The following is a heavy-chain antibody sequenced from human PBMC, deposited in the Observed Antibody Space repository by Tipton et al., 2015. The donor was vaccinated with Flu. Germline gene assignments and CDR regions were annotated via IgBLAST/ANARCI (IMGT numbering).Heavy chain of an antibody. V-gene: IGHV1-2*02. Sequence: QVQLVQSGAEVKKPGASVKVSCKASGYTFTGYYMHWVRQAPGQGLEWMGWINPNSGGTNYAQKFQGRVTMTRDTSISTAYMELSRLRSDDTAVYYCARVSYDYVWGSYRYPFDYWGQGTLVTVSS. CDR3: ARVSYDYVWGSYRYPFDY. D-gene: IGHD3-16*02. CDR2: INPNSGGT. J-gene: IGHJ4*02. CDR1: GYTFTGYY.